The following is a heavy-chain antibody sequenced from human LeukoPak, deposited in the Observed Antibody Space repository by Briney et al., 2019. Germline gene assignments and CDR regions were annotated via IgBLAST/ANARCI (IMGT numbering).Heavy chain of an antibody. CDR1: GFTFSTSW. D-gene: IGHD1-26*01. Sequence: GGSLRLSCVASGFTFSTSWVTWVRQAPGKGLEWVANIDKHGFGRYYVDSVRGRFAISRDYASNSVFLQMDSLRAEDTSVYYCARDAGWGYYDLWGQGTPVTVSS. CDR2: IDKHGFGR. J-gene: IGHJ4*02. CDR3: ARDAGWGYYDL. V-gene: IGHV3-7*01.